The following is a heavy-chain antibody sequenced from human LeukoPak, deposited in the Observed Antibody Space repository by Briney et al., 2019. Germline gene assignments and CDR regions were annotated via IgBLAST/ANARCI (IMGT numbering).Heavy chain of an antibody. D-gene: IGHD3-10*01. V-gene: IGHV7-4-1*02. J-gene: IGHJ5*02. CDR2: INTNTGNP. CDR3: AREQVLWFGELSTGFDP. CDR1: GYTFTSYD. Sequence: GASVKVSCKASGYTFTSYDINWVRQATGQGLEWMGWINTNTGNPTYAQGFTGRFVFSLDTSVSTAYLQISSLKAEDTAVYYCAREQVLWFGELSTGFDPWGQGTLVTVSS.